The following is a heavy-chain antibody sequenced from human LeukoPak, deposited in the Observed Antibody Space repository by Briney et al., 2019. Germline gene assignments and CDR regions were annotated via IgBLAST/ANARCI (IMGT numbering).Heavy chain of an antibody. V-gene: IGHV1-8*03. J-gene: IGHJ5*02. CDR2: MNPNSGNT. D-gene: IGHD3-22*01. CDR1: GYTFTSYD. CDR3: ARGRYYYDSSGYSTGWFDP. Sequence: ASVKVSCKASGYTFTSYDINWVRQATGQGLEWMGWMNPNSGNTGYAQKFQGRVTITRNTSISTAYMELSSLRSEDTAVYYCARGRYYYDSSGYSTGWFDPWSQGTLVTVSS.